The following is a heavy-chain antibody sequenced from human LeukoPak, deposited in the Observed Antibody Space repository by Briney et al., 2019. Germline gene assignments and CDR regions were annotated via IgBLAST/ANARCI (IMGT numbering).Heavy chain of an antibody. J-gene: IGHJ6*02. Sequence: ASVKVSRKASGYTFTGYYMHWVRQAPGQGLEWMGWINPNSGGTNYAQKFQGRVTMTRDTSISTAYMELSRLRSDDTAVYYCARGKGYYYGSGSYSPLDYYYGMDVWGQGTTVTVSS. CDR1: GYTFTGYY. D-gene: IGHD3-10*01. CDR3: ARGKGYYYGSGSYSPLDYYYGMDV. V-gene: IGHV1-2*02. CDR2: INPNSGGT.